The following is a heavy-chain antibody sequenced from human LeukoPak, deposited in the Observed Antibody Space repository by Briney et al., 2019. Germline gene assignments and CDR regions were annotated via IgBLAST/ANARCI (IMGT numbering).Heavy chain of an antibody. V-gene: IGHV3-30*02. CDR1: GFTFSYYD. D-gene: IGHD6-19*01. Sequence: GGSLRLSCTASGFTFSYYDMNWVRQAPGKGLEWVAFIRYDGSNKYYADSVKGRFTISRDNSKNTLYLQMNSLRAEDTAVYYCAKDRLIAVAGIVSQGEFDYWGQGTLVTVSS. J-gene: IGHJ4*02. CDR2: IRYDGSNK. CDR3: AKDRLIAVAGIVSQGEFDY.